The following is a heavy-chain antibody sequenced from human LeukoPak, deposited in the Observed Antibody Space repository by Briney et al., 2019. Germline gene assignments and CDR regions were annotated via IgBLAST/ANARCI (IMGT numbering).Heavy chain of an antibody. V-gene: IGHV3-48*03. D-gene: IGHD3-22*01. CDR1: GFTFSSYE. Sequence: PGGSLRLSCAASGFTFSSYEMNWVRQAPGKGLEWVSDISSSGSTIDYADSVKGRFTISRDNSKNTLYLQMNSLRAEDTAVYYCARDGDYYDSSGYSTHDYWGQGTLVTVSS. CDR3: ARDGDYYDSSGYSTHDY. J-gene: IGHJ4*02. CDR2: ISSSGSTI.